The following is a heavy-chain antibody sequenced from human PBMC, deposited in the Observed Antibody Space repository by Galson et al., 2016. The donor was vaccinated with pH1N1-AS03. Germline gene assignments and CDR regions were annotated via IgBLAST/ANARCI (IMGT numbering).Heavy chain of an antibody. CDR2: ITYDGTTK. Sequence: SLRLSCAASGFAFSSYGMRWVRQAPGKGLEWVALITYDGTTKFYAGSLKGRFNISRDNSKNTLYLQMSSPRAEDTAIYYCAREDRNFDYWGQGTLVTVSP. CDR1: GFAFSSYG. D-gene: IGHD1-14*01. CDR3: AREDRNFDY. J-gene: IGHJ4*02. V-gene: IGHV3-30*03.